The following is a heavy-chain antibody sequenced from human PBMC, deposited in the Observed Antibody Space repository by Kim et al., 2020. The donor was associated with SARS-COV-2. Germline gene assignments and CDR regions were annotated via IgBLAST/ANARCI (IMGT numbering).Heavy chain of an antibody. J-gene: IGHJ4*02. CDR2: IYYSGST. CDR1: GGSISSYY. D-gene: IGHD2-15*01. V-gene: IGHV4-59*01. CDR3: ARGSCSGGSCYGY. Sequence: SETLSLTCTVSGGSISSYYWSWIRQPPGKGLEWIGYIYYSGSTNYNPSLKSRVTISVDTSKNQFSLKLSSVTAADTAVYYCARGSCSGGSCYGYWGQGTLVTVSS.